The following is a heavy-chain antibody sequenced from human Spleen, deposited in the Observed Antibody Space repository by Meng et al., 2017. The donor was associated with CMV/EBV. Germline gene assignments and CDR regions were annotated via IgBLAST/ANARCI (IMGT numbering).Heavy chain of an antibody. V-gene: IGHV1-2*02. CDR3: ARVLYGGNPRGAFDI. J-gene: IGHJ3*02. Sequence: ASVKVSCKASGYTFTGYYMHWVRQAPGQGLEWMGWINPNNGGTNYAQKFQGRVTMTRDTSISTAYMELSRLRSDDTAVYYYARVLYGGNPRGAFDIWGQGTMVTVSS. CDR2: INPNNGGT. CDR1: GYTFTGYY. D-gene: IGHD4-23*01.